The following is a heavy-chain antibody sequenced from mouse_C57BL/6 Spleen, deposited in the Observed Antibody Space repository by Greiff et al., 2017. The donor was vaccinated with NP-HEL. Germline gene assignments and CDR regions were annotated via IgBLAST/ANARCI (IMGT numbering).Heavy chain of an antibody. V-gene: IGHV5-9*01. CDR1: GFTFSSYT. CDR2: ISGGGGNT. Sequence: EVQVVESGGGLVKPGGSLKLSCAASGFTFSSYTMSWVRQTPEKRLEWVATISGGGGNTYYPDSVKGRFTISRDHAKNTLYLQMSSLRSEDTALYYCARQNYGNYEDAMDYWGQGTSVTVSS. CDR3: ARQNYGNYEDAMDY. J-gene: IGHJ4*01. D-gene: IGHD2-1*01.